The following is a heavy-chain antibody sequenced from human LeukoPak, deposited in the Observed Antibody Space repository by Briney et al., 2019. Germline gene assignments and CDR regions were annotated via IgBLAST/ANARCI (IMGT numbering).Heavy chain of an antibody. V-gene: IGHV1-18*01. D-gene: IGHD3-9*01. Sequence: ASVKVSCKASGYTFTSYGISWVRQAPGQGLEWMGWISAYNGNTNYAQKLQGRVTMTTDTSTSTAYMGLRSLRSDDTAVYYCAREGNYYDILTGSFDYWGQGTLVTVSS. CDR2: ISAYNGNT. J-gene: IGHJ4*02. CDR1: GYTFTSYG. CDR3: AREGNYYDILTGSFDY.